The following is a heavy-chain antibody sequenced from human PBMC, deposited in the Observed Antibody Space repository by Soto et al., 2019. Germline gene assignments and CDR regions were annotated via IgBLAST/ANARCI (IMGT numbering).Heavy chain of an antibody. CDR3: AKDYGPCNWYNWFDS. J-gene: IGHJ5*01. V-gene: IGHV3-30*18. CDR1: GFTLSNYG. Sequence: QVQLAESGGGVVQPGTSLRLSCAASGFTLSNYGMHWVRQAPGKGPEWVAMISHDGSEKYYADSVKGRLTVSRDTSKNTLYLDMNSLRTEDTGVFYCAKDYGPCNWYNWFDSWGQGTLVTVSS. D-gene: IGHD4-17*01. CDR2: ISHDGSEK.